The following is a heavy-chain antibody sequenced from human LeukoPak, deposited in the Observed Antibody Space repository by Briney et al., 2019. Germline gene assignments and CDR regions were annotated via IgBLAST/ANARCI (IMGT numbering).Heavy chain of an antibody. CDR3: EKDMLPPRVSLGLYYYYGMDV. CDR2: IGGDGGST. V-gene: IGHV3-43*02. Sequence: GGSLRLSCAASGFTFDDYAMHWVRQGPGKGLEWVSLIGGDGGSTSYADSVKGRFTISRDNSKNSLYLQMNSLRTEDTALYFCEKDMLPPRVSLGLYYYYGMDVWGQGTTVTVSS. CDR1: GFTFDDYA. D-gene: IGHD3-16*01. J-gene: IGHJ6*02.